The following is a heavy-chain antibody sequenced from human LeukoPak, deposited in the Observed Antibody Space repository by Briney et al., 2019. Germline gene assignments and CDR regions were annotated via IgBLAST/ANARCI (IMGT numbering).Heavy chain of an antibody. J-gene: IGHJ4*02. CDR3: ATDLGSSRPNF. CDR1: GFSFSTYW. CDR2: IKHDGSEN. Sequence: GGSLRLSCAASGFSFSTYWMTWVRQAPGKGLEWVANIKHDGSENYYVDSARGRFTISRDNAKNSLYLQMNRLPAEHTAVYYCATDLGSSRPNFWGQGILVTVSS. V-gene: IGHV3-7*01. D-gene: IGHD6-13*01.